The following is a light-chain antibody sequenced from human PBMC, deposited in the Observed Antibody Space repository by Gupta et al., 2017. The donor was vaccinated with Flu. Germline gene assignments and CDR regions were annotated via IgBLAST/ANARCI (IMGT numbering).Light chain of an antibody. Sequence: NCKSSHTVLYTSNNKNYLASYQQKPVQPPRLLIYWASTRESGVPDRFSGSGSGTDFTLTISSLQAEDVAVYYCQQYYSIPYTFGQWTKLEIK. V-gene: IGKV4-1*01. CDR1: HTVLYTSNNKNY. CDR2: WAS. J-gene: IGKJ2*01. CDR3: QQYYSIPYT.